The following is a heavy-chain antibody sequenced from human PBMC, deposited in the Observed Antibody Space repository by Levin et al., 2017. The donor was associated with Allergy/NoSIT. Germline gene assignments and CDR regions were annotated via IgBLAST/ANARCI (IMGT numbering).Heavy chain of an antibody. Sequence: ASVKVSCKASGYTFTGYYMHWVRQAPGQGLEWMGWINPNSGGTNYAQKFQGWVTMTRDTSISTAYMELSRLRSDDTAVYYCARDSPIYCSSTSCHTRGMDGWGQGTTVTVSS. CDR2: INPNSGGT. J-gene: IGHJ6*02. CDR3: ARDSPIYCSSTSCHTRGMDG. CDR1: GYTFTGYY. D-gene: IGHD2-2*01. V-gene: IGHV1-2*04.